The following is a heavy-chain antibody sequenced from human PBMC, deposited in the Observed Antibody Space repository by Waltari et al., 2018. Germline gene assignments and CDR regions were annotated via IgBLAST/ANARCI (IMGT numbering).Heavy chain of an antibody. Sequence: QVQLVQSGAEVKKPGSSVKVSCKASGGTFSSYAISWVRQAPGQGLEWMGRIIPILGIANYAQKFQGRVTITADKSTSTAYMELSSLRSEDTAVYYCARVVMFGSGSTHPPHYYYYYGMDVWGQGTTV. CDR1: GGTFSSYA. V-gene: IGHV1-69*04. D-gene: IGHD3-10*01. CDR2: IIPILGIA. J-gene: IGHJ6*02. CDR3: ARVVMFGSGSTHPPHYYYYYGMDV.